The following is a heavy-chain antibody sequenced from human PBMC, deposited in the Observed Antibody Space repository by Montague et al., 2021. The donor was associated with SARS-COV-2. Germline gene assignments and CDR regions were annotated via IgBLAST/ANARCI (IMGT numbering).Heavy chain of an antibody. V-gene: IGHV4-4*02. CDR1: GVSITHTNW. CDR3: AGKVLTVPADY. D-gene: IGHD4-11*01. CDR2: ISYGGIA. J-gene: IGHJ4*02. Sequence: SETLSLTCAVSGVSITHTNWRSLVRQPPGKGLEWIGEISYGGIATYNPSLKSRATISMDRSRDLFSLKLSSVTAADTAIYYCAGKVLTVPADYWGQGTLVTVS.